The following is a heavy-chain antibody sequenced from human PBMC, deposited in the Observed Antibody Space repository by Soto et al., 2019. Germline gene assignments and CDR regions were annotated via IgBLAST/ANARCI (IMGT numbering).Heavy chain of an antibody. D-gene: IGHD6-19*01. CDR3: ARAGPVAGNHAFDI. CDR2: IIPIFGTA. J-gene: IGHJ3*02. CDR1: GGSFSSYA. Sequence: QVQLVQSGAKVKKPGSSVKVSCKASGGSFSSYAISWVRQAPVQGLEWMGGIIPIFGTATYAQKFQGRVTIIADKSTSTAYMELSSLRSEDTAVYYCARAGPVAGNHAFDIWGQGTLVTVSS. V-gene: IGHV1-69*06.